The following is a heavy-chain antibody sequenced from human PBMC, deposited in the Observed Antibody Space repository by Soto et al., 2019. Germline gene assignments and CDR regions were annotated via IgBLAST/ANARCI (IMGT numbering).Heavy chain of an antibody. D-gene: IGHD3-22*01. J-gene: IGHJ4*02. CDR3: ARVADYYDSSGYLPVVD. Sequence: VVLVESGGGLVQPGRSLRLSCAVSGFSFSNDNMNWIRQAPGKGLEWVSSIISSGSFIYYADSVKGRFTISRDNAKNSLYLQMNSLRAEDTALYYCARVADYYDSSGYLPVVDWGQGTLVTVSS. CDR2: IISSGSFI. V-gene: IGHV3-48*03. CDR1: GFSFSNDN.